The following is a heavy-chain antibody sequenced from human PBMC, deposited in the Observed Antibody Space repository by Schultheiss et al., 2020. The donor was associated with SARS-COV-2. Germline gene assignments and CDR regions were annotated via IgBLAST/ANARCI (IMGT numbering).Heavy chain of an antibody. J-gene: IGHJ5*02. CDR3: ASGLHFDP. D-gene: IGHD3/OR15-3a*01. Sequence: SETLSLTCAVSGGSISSGGYSWSWIRQPPGKGLEWIGYIYYSGSTNYNPSLKSRVTISVDTSKNQFSLKLSSVTAADTAVYYCASGLHFDPWGQGTLVTVSS. CDR2: IYYSGST. V-gene: IGHV4-61*08. CDR1: GGSISSGGYS.